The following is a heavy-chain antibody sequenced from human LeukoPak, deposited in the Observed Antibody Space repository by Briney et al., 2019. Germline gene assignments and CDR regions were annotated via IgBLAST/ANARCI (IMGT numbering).Heavy chain of an antibody. CDR2: ISSSSSYI. J-gene: IGHJ4*02. V-gene: IGHV3-21*01. CDR1: GFTFSSYS. CDR3: AREQGYYSVPGY. Sequence: GGSLRLSCAASGFTFSSYSMNWVCQAPGKGLEWVSSISSSSSYIYYADSVKGRFTISRDNAKNTLYLQMNSLRAEDTAVYYCAREQGYYSVPGYWGQGTQVTVSS. D-gene: IGHD3-22*01.